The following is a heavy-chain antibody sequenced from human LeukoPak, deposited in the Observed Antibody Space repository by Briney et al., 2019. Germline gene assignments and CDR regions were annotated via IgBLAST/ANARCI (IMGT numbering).Heavy chain of an antibody. CDR2: IYYSGST. Sequence: SETLSLTCAVYGGSFSGYYWSWIRQHPGKGLEWIGYIYYSGSTYYNPSLKSRVTISVDTSKNQFSLKLSSVTAADTAVYYCARVCSSTSCTYYYYGMDVWGQGTTVTVSS. V-gene: IGHV4-31*11. J-gene: IGHJ6*02. CDR1: GGSFSGYY. D-gene: IGHD2-2*01. CDR3: ARVCSSTSCTYYYYGMDV.